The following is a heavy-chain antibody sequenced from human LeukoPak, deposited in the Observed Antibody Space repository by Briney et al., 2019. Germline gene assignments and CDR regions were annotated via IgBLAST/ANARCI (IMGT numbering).Heavy chain of an antibody. Sequence: SETLSLTCSVSDDSITIYYWTWIRQPPGKGLEWIGYIDHTGTTNYNPSLNSRVTISRDTSKNHFSLQLSSVTAADTAVYYCARHVRKRGIAVAGTPGWFDPWGQGTLVTVSS. V-gene: IGHV4-59*08. D-gene: IGHD6-19*01. CDR2: IDHTGTT. CDR3: ARHVRKRGIAVAGTPGWFDP. J-gene: IGHJ5*02. CDR1: DDSITIYY.